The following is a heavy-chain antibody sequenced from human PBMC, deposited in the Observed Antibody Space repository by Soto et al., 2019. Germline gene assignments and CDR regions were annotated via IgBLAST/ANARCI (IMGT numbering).Heavy chain of an antibody. CDR1: GFTFSSYS. J-gene: IGHJ6*02. Sequence: EVQLVESGGGLVKPGGSLRLSCAASGFTFSSYSMNWVRQAPGKGLEWVASISSSSSYIYYADSVKGRITISRDNAKNSLYLQMNSLRAEDTAVYYCARDTAVDTSRGMDVWGQCTTVTVSS. CDR2: ISSSSSYI. D-gene: IGHD6-19*01. CDR3: ARDTAVDTSRGMDV. V-gene: IGHV3-21*01.